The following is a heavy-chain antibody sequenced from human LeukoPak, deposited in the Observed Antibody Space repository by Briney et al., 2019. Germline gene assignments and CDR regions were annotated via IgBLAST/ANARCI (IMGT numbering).Heavy chain of an antibody. J-gene: IGHJ4*02. CDR1: GVTFSNYW. CDR2: IKQDGSEK. D-gene: IGHD3-3*01. Sequence: GGSVRLSCAASGVTFSNYWMTWIRQAPGKGLEWVASIKQDGSEKYYVDSVKGRFTISRGNAKNSLYLQMNSLRAEDTAVYYCARDTSNSHYDFWSGYYTGFDYWGQGTLVTVSS. CDR3: ARDTSNSHYDFWSGYYTGFDY. V-gene: IGHV3-7*01.